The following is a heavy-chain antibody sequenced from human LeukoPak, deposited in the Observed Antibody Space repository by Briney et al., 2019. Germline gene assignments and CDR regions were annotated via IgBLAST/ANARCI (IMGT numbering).Heavy chain of an antibody. CDR3: ARGTGDGYTYGRYYFDY. Sequence: ASVKVSCKASRYTFTGYYMHWERQAPGQGLEWMGWINPNSGGTDYAQKFQGRVTMTRDTSISTAYMELSRLRSDDTAVYYCARGTGDGYTYGRYYFDYWGQGTLVTVSS. V-gene: IGHV1-2*02. CDR2: INPNSGGT. CDR1: RYTFTGYY. D-gene: IGHD5-18*01. J-gene: IGHJ4*02.